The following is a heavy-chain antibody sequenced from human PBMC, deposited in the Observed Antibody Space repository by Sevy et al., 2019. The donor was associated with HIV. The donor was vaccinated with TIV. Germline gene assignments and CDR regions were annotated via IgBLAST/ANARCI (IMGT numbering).Heavy chain of an antibody. J-gene: IGHJ4*02. CDR3: ARHVTESSVAYFFTTQRNCYFDS. D-gene: IGHD1-1*01. V-gene: IGHV4-39*01. CDR1: DAFISSSDYA. Sequence: SETLSLTCTVSDAFISSSDYAWGWVRQPPGKGLEWIGSVYYSGNTYYNPSLKSRLTMSVDTSTNQFSLKLSSVTAADTALYFCARHVTESSVAYFFTTQRNCYFDSWGQGTLVTVSS. CDR2: VYYSGNT.